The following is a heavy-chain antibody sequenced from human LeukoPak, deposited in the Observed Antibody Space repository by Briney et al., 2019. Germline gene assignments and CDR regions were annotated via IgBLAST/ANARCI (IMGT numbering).Heavy chain of an antibody. V-gene: IGHV4-39*02. D-gene: IGHD2-21*02. CDR3: TRDIGDFVSDF. CDR1: GGSIGSGYY. CDR2: IHYGGTT. Sequence: PSETLSLTCTVSGGSIGSGYYWAWIRQPPGKGLEWIGSIHYGGTTHYNPSPQSRVTISADTSKNQLALDLRSVTAADTAVYYCTRDIGDFVSDFWGQGTLVTVSS. J-gene: IGHJ4*02.